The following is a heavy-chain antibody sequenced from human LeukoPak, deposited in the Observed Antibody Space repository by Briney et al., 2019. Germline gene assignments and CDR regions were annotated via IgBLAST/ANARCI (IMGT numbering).Heavy chain of an antibody. V-gene: IGHV3-13*01. D-gene: IGHD2-8*01. CDR1: GFTLGSHD. CDR3: AREPDVYGSWYFDL. CDR2: INVAGNT. J-gene: IGHJ2*01. Sequence: GGSLRLSCAASGFTLGSHDVHWVRQVPGKGLEWISAINVAGNTYYSDSVKGRFSVSRDNAKNSVHLQMTSLRAGDTAVYHCAREPDVYGSWYFDLWGRGTQVAVSS.